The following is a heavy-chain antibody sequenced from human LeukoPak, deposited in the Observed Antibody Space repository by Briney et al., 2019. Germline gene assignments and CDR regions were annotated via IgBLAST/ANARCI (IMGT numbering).Heavy chain of an antibody. CDR3: ARAALIYYDTSGYPDAFDI. V-gene: IGHV4-59*01. Sequence: SETLSLTCTVSGGSISSDYWSWIRQPPGKGLEWIGYIYYSGSTNYSPSLKSRVTISLATSRDQFSLKLNSVTAADTAVYYCARAALIYYDTSGYPDAFDIWGQGTMVTVSS. J-gene: IGHJ3*02. D-gene: IGHD3-22*01. CDR2: IYYSGST. CDR1: GGSISSDY.